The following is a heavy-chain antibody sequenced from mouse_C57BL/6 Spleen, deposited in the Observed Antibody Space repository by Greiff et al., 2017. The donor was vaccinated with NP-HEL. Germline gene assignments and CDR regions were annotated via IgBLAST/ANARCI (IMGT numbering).Heavy chain of an antibody. J-gene: IGHJ4*01. D-gene: IGHD1-1*01. CDR2: IWSDGST. CDR3: ARHSPFYYYGSYAMDY. CDR1: GFSLTSYG. Sequence: QVQLKESGPGLVAPSQSLSITCTVSGFSLTSYGVHWVRQPPGKGLEWLVVIWSDGSTTYNSALKSRLSISKDNSKSQVFLKMNSLQTDDTAMYYCARHSPFYYYGSYAMDYWGQGTSVTVSS. V-gene: IGHV2-6-1*01.